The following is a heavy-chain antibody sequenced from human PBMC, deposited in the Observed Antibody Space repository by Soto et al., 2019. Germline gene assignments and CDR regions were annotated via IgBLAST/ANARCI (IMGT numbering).Heavy chain of an antibody. CDR3: ARPPSHAYYYGMDV. Sequence: QVQLVKSGAEVKKPGSSVKVSCKASGGTFSSYAISWVRQAPGQGLEWMGGIIPIFGTANYAQKFQGRVTIXAXEXXSTAYMELSSLRSEDTAVYYCARPPSHAYYYGMDVWGQGTTVTVSS. V-gene: IGHV1-69*12. J-gene: IGHJ6*02. CDR2: IIPIFGTA. CDR1: GGTFSSYA.